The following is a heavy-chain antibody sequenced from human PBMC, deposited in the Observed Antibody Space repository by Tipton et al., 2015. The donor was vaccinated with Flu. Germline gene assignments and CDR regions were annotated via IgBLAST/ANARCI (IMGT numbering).Heavy chain of an antibody. CDR1: GFSFRNYV. CDR2: FTGSGAST. V-gene: IGHV3-23*01. J-gene: IGHJ4*02. Sequence: SLRLSCTASGFSFRNYVMSWVRQTPGKGLEWVSAFTGSGASTYYADSVQGRFTISRDIYKNTLYLQMNSLRAEDTAVYYCAKDSYDSSGYSDWGQGALVTVSS. D-gene: IGHD3-22*01. CDR3: AKDSYDSSGYSD.